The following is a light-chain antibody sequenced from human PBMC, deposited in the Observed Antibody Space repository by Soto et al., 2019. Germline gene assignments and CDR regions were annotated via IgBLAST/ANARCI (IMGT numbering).Light chain of an antibody. J-gene: IGKJ2*01. CDR1: QSVLISSNNKNY. V-gene: IGKV4-1*01. CDR3: QQYYSTPHT. CDR2: WAS. Sequence: DIVMTQSPDSLAVSLGERATINCKSSQSVLISSNNKNYLAWYQQKPGQPPKLLIYWASTRESGVPDRFSGSESGADLTLTISSLQAEDVAVYYCQQYYSTPHTFGQGTKLEIK.